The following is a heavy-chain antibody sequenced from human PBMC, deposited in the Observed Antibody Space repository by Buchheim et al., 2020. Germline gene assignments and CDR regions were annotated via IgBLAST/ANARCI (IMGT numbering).Heavy chain of an antibody. CDR2: IYYSGST. V-gene: IGHV4-59*01. J-gene: IGHJ5*02. CDR1: GGSISSYY. D-gene: IGHD2-15*01. Sequence: QVQLQESGPGLVKPSETLSLTCTVSGGSISSYYWSWIRQPPGKGLEWIGYIYYSGSTNYNPSLKSRVTISVDTSKNQFSLKLSSVTAADTAVYYCARGVFRGYCSGGSCYFFWFDPWGQGTL. CDR3: ARGVFRGYCSGGSCYFFWFDP.